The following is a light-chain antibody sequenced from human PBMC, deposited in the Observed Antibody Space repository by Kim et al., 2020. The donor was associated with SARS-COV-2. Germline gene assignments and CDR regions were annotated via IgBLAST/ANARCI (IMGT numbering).Light chain of an antibody. CDR2: MTS. V-gene: IGKV2-28*01. Sequence: GPASISCRSRQSLLHSNGYNYLDWYLQKPGQSPQLLIYMTSYRASGVPDRFSGSGSGTDFTLKISSVEAEDVGVYYCMQALQTPNSFGQGTKLEIK. J-gene: IGKJ2*03. CDR1: QSLLHSNGYNY. CDR3: MQALQTPNS.